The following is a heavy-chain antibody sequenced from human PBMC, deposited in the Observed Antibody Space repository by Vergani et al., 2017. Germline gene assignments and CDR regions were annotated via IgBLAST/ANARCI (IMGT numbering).Heavy chain of an antibody. CDR1: GFTFSSYA. V-gene: IGHV3-23*04. J-gene: IGHJ4*02. CDR2: ISVSGGST. D-gene: IGHD3-22*01. Sequence: EVQLVESGGGLVQPGGSLRLSCAASGFTFSSYAMSWVCQAPGKGLEWVSAISVSGGSTYYADSVKGRFTISRDNAKNTLYLQMNSLRAEDTAVYYCAKGPNLYSGYYFDYWGQGTLVTVSS. CDR3: AKGPNLYSGYYFDY.